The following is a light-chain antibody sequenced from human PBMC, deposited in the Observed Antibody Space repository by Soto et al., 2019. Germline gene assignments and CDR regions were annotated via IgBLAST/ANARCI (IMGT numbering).Light chain of an antibody. Sequence: DIQMTQSPSSLSASVGDRVTITCQASQDISNYLNWYQQKPGKAPKLLIYDASNLETGVPSRFSWSGSGTDFTFTISSLQPEDIATYYCQQYDNLPPLGITFGPGTKVDIK. CDR2: DAS. V-gene: IGKV1-33*01. CDR1: QDISNY. CDR3: QQYDNLPPLGIT. J-gene: IGKJ3*01.